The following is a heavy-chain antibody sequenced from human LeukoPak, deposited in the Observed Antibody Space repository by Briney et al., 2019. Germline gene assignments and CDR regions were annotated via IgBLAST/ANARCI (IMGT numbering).Heavy chain of an antibody. D-gene: IGHD3-3*01. V-gene: IGHV3-15*01. CDR2: IKSKTDGETT. Sequence: GGSLRLSCAASGITFTNAWMSWVRQAPGKGLEWVGRIKSKTDGETTDYAAPVKGRFTISRDDSKNTLYLQMNSLKTEDTAVYYCTTLQYYDFWSGYYDAFDIWGQGTMVTVSS. J-gene: IGHJ3*02. CDR1: GITFTNAW. CDR3: TTLQYYDFWSGYYDAFDI.